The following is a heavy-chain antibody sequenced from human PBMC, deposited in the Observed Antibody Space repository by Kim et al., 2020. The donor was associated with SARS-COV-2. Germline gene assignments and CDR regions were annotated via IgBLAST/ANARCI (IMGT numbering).Heavy chain of an antibody. J-gene: IGHJ6*02. D-gene: IGHD4-4*01. Sequence: GGSLRLSCAASGFTVSSNYMSWVRQAPGKGLEWVSVIYSGGSTYYADSVKGRFTISRHNSKNTLYLQMNSLIAEDTAVYYCARDSRGLQGGYYYYYGMDVWGQGTTVTVSS. CDR2: IYSGGST. CDR1: GFTVSSNY. CDR3: ARDSRGLQGGYYYYYGMDV. V-gene: IGHV3-53*04.